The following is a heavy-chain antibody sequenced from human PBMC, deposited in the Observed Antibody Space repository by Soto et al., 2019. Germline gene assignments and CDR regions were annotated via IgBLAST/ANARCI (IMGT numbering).Heavy chain of an antibody. Sequence: GASVKVSCKVSGYTLTELSMHWVRQAPGKGLEWMGGFDPEDGETIYAQKFQGRVTMTEDTSTDTAYMELSSLRSEDTAVYYCATQARPYDYDSSGHDAFDIWAKGQWSPSPQ. D-gene: IGHD3-22*01. J-gene: IGHJ3*02. CDR3: ATQARPYDYDSSGHDAFDI. CDR2: FDPEDGET. V-gene: IGHV1-24*01. CDR1: GYTLTELS.